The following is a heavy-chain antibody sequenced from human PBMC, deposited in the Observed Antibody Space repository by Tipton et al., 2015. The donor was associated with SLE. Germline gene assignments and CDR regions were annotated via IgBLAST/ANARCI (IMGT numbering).Heavy chain of an antibody. CDR1: GFTFSSYA. CDR3: ARELLWFRGYGMDG. D-gene: IGHD3-10*01. CDR2: ISYDGSNK. J-gene: IGHJ6*02. Sequence: SLRLSCAASGFTFSSYAMHWVRQAPGKGLEWVAVISYDGSNKYYADSVKGRFTISRDNSKNTLYLQMNSLRAEDTAVYYCARELLWFRGYGMDGWGQGTTVTVS. V-gene: IGHV3-30*04.